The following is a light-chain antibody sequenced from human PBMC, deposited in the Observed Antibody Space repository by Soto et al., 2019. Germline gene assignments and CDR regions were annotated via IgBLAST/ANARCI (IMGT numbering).Light chain of an antibody. Sequence: QSALTQPDSVSGSPGQSITISCTGTSSDVGGYDYVSWYQHHPGKAPKLMIYEVSNRPSGVSNRFSGSKSDNTASLIISGLQAEDEADYYCSSYTSSTTPYVFGTGTKVTVL. J-gene: IGLJ1*01. V-gene: IGLV2-14*01. CDR3: SSYTSSTTPYV. CDR1: SSDVGGYDY. CDR2: EVS.